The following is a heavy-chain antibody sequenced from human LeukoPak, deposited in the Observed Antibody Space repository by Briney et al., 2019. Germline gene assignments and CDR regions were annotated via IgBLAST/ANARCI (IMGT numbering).Heavy chain of an antibody. Sequence: SETLSLTWTISGGSVSDYYWSWIRQSPGKGLEWIGYIYHTGSTSYSPSLKSGVTISADTSQNQFSLKLSSVTAADTAVYYCASRKLGNDYWGQGTLVTVSS. V-gene: IGHV4-59*02. D-gene: IGHD7-27*01. J-gene: IGHJ4*02. CDR1: GGSVSDYY. CDR3: ASRKLGNDY. CDR2: IYHTGST.